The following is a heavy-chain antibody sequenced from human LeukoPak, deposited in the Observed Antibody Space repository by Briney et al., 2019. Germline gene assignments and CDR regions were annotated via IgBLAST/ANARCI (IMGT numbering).Heavy chain of an antibody. D-gene: IGHD6-19*01. V-gene: IGHV5-51*01. J-gene: IGHJ4*02. CDR2: IYPGDSDT. CDR1: GYSSTTYW. Sequence: GESLKISCKGSGYSSTTYWIGWVRQMPGKGLEWMGIIYPGDSDTRYSPSFQGQVTISADKSISTAYLQWSSLKASDTAMYYCARFSHSSGWFTGYFDYWGQGTLVTVSS. CDR3: ARFSHSSGWFTGYFDY.